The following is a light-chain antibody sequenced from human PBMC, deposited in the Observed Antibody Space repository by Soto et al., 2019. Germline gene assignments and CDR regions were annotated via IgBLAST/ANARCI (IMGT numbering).Light chain of an antibody. CDR2: KAS. V-gene: IGKV1-5*03. J-gene: IGKJ5*01. CDR3: QQYNSWPIT. CDR1: QTISSW. Sequence: DIQMTQSPSTLSGSVGDRVTITCRASQTISSWLAWYQQKPGKAPKLLIYKASTLKSGVPSRFSGSGSGTEFTLTISSLQPDDFAVYYCQQYNSWPITFGQGTRLEIK.